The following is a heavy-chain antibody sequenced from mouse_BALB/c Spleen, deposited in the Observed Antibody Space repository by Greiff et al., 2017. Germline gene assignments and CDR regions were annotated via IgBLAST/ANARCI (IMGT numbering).Heavy chain of an antibody. D-gene: IGHD2-4*01. CDR1: GFSLTSYG. V-gene: IGHV2-2*02. CDR3: AFSTMITTAWFAY. J-gene: IGHJ3*01. Sequence: QVQLKQSGPGLVQPSQSLSITCTVSGFSLTSYGVHWVRQSPGKGLEWLGVIWSGGSTDYNAAFISRLSISKDNSKSQVFFKMNSLQANDTAIYYCAFSTMITTAWFAYWGQGTLVTVSA. CDR2: IWSGGST.